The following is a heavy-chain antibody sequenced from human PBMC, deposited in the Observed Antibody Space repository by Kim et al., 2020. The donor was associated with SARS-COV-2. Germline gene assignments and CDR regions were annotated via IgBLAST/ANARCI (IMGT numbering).Heavy chain of an antibody. J-gene: IGHJ6*03. CDR2: IYYSGST. CDR1: GGSISSYY. D-gene: IGHD2-2*02. Sequence: SETLSLTCTVSGGSISSYYWSWIRQPPGKGLEWIGYIYYSGSTNYNPSLKSRVTISVDTSKNQFSLKLSSVTAADTAVYYCARQGGGYCSSTSCYTPYYYYYYMDVWGKGTTVTVSS. CDR3: ARQGGGYCSSTSCYTPYYYYYYMDV. V-gene: IGHV4-59*08.